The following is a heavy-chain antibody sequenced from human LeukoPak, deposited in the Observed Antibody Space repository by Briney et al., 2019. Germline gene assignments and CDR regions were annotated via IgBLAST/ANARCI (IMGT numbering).Heavy chain of an antibody. V-gene: IGHV5-51*01. Sequence: GESLKISCKGSGYSFTSYWIGWVRQMPGKGLEWMGIIYPGDSDTRYSPSFQGQVTISADKSISTAYLQWSSLKASDTAMYYCARLGEGLYSGSYLNYYYYCMDVWGKGTTVTVSS. J-gene: IGHJ6*03. CDR1: GYSFTSYW. D-gene: IGHD1-26*01. CDR3: ARLGEGLYSGSYLNYYYYCMDV. CDR2: IYPGDSDT.